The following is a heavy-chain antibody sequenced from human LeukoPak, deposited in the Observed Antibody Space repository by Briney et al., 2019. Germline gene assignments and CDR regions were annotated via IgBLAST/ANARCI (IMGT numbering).Heavy chain of an antibody. CDR3: ARGNDYWSGYIDF. J-gene: IGHJ4*02. CDR1: GLAFSSHW. Sequence: TGGSLRLSCAVSGLAFSSHWMHWVRHAPGKGLVWVSHVKSDGSSTNYADAVRGRFTISRDNAKNTLYLQMNSLRAEDTAVYYCARGNDYWSGYIDFWGQGTLVTVSS. D-gene: IGHD3-3*01. V-gene: IGHV3-74*01. CDR2: VKSDGSST.